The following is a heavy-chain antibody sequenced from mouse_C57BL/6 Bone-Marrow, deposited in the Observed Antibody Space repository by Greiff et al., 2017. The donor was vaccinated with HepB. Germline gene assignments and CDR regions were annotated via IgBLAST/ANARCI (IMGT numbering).Heavy chain of an antibody. CDR1: GFTFSDYY. V-gene: IGHV5-16*01. D-gene: IGHD4-1*01. CDR3: ARLTGSHDFDY. J-gene: IGHJ2*01. Sequence: EVMLVESEGGLVQPGSSMKLSCTASGFTFSDYYMAWVRQVPEKGLEWVANINYDGSSTYYLDSLKSRFIISRDNAKNILYLQMSSLKSEDTATYYCARLTGSHDFDYWGQGTTLTVSS. CDR2: INYDGSST.